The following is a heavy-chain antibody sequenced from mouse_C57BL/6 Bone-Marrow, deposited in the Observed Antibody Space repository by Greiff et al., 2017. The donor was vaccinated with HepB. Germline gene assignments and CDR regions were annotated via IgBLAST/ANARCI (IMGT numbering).Heavy chain of an antibody. D-gene: IGHD1-1*01. CDR1: GYTFTDYE. V-gene: IGHV1-15*01. CDR3: TRSPYDGSSH. Sequence: QVQLQQSGAELVRPGASVTLSCKASGYTFTDYEMHWVKQTPVHGLEWIGAIDPETGGTAYNQKFKGKAILTADKSSSTAYMELRSLTSEDSAVYYCTRSPYDGSSHWGQGTTLTVSS. J-gene: IGHJ2*01. CDR2: IDPETGGT.